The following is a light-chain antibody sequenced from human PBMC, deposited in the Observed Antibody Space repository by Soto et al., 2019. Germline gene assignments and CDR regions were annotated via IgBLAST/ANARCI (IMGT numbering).Light chain of an antibody. V-gene: IGKV3-15*01. CDR3: LQYHNLWA. CDR2: RAS. Sequence: TVLTQSPGTLYFSPGESATLSCRASQNIYYNVAWYQQRPGQAPRLLIYRASTRAPGVPARFSGSGSGTEFTLTISSLQPEDFTVYSCLQYHNLWAFGQGTKVDIK. J-gene: IGKJ1*01. CDR1: QNIYYN.